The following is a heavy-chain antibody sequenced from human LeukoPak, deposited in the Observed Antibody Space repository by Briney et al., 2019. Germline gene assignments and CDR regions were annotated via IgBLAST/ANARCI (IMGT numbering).Heavy chain of an antibody. CDR3: ARGGGLDV. J-gene: IGHJ6*02. V-gene: IGHV3-7*03. Sequence: PGGSLRLSCAASGFTFSSYWMHWVRQAPGKGLEWAASINHNGNVNYYVDSVKGRFTISRDNAKNSLYLQMSNLRAEDTAVYFCARGGGLDVWGQGATVTVSS. D-gene: IGHD3-16*01. CDR1: GFTFSSYW. CDR2: INHNGNVN.